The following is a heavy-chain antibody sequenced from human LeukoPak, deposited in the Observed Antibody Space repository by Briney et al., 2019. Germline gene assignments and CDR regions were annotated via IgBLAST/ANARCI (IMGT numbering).Heavy chain of an antibody. Sequence: EASVKVSCKASGYTFTGYYMHWVRQAPGQGLEWMGWINPNSGGTNYAQKFQGRVTMTRDTSISTAYMELSRLRSDDTAVYYCARDVAAAGTFGAVDWFDPWGQGTLVTVSS. CDR2: INPNSGGT. J-gene: IGHJ5*02. CDR1: GYTFTGYY. CDR3: ARDVAAAGTFGAVDWFDP. V-gene: IGHV1-2*02. D-gene: IGHD6-13*01.